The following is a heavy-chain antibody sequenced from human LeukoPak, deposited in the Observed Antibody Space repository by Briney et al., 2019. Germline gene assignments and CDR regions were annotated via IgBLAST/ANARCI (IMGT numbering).Heavy chain of an antibody. CDR1: RFTFNTYA. J-gene: IGHJ4*02. V-gene: IGHV3-23*01. CDR3: ARVKRDCSGGTCYSYDY. D-gene: IGHD2-15*01. Sequence: GGSLRLSCAASRFTFNTYAVNWVRQAPGKGLEWVAAICGNGDIKYYAGSVRGRFTISRDNSKNTLHLQMNSLRAEDTAVYYCARVKRDCSGGTCYSYDYWGQGTLVTVSS. CDR2: ICGNGDIK.